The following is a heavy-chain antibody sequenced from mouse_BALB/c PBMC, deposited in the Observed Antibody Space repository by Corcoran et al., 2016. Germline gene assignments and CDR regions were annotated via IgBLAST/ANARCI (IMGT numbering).Heavy chain of an antibody. CDR2: IRSKSNNYAT. CDR3: VRDKNYRDWYFDV. V-gene: IGHV10S3*01. J-gene: IGHJ1*01. Sequence: EVQLVETGGGLVQPKGSLKLSCAASGFTFNTNAMNWVRQAPGKGLEWVARIRSKSNNYATYYADSVKDRFTISRDDSQSMLYLQMNNLKTEDTAMYYCVRDKNYRDWYFDVWGAGTTVTVSS. CDR1: GFTFNTNA. D-gene: IGHD2-14*01.